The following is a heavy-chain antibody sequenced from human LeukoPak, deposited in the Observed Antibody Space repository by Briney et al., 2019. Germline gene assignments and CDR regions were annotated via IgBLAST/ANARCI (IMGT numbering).Heavy chain of an antibody. V-gene: IGHV3-74*01. J-gene: IGHJ4*02. CDR2: IKIDGSRT. D-gene: IGHD5-12*01. CDR3: ARDRGYMQDY. CDR1: GFTFSSYA. Sequence: PGGSLRLTCTASGFTFSSYAMNWVRQAPGKGLEWVSHIKIDGSRTSYADSVKGRFTISRDNAKNTLYLQMNSLRAEDTAVYYCARDRGYMQDYWGQGTLVTVSS.